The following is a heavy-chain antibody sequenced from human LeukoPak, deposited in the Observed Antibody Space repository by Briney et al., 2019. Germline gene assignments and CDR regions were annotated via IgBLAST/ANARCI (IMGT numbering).Heavy chain of an antibody. CDR3: ARAFYYGFLSGYYTFAY. CDR1: GYTVTRSG. Sequence: ASVKVSCKASGYTVTRSGITWVRQASGQGLEWMGWINAYNGSTNYAQNFQGRVIMTTDPSTNTAYMELRSLRSDDTAVFYCARAFYYGFLSGYYTFAYWGPGTLVTVSS. CDR2: INAYNGST. J-gene: IGHJ4*02. V-gene: IGHV1-18*01. D-gene: IGHD3-3*01.